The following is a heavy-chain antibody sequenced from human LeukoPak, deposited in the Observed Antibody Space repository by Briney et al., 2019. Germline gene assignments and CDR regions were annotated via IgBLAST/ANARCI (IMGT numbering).Heavy chain of an antibody. V-gene: IGHV3-23*01. CDR3: AKSGGSCYSGSCWFDP. CDR1: GFTFSSYA. CDR2: ISGSGGST. Sequence: GGSLRLSCADSGFTFSSYAMSWVRQAPGKGLEWVSAISGSGGSTYYADSVKGRFTISRDNSKNTLYLQMNSLRAGDTAVYYCAKSGGSCYSGSCWFDPWGQGTLVTVSS. J-gene: IGHJ5*02. D-gene: IGHD2-15*01.